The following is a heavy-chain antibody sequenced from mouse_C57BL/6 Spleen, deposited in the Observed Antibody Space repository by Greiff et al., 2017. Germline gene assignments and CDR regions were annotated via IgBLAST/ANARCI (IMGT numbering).Heavy chain of an antibody. D-gene: IGHD1-1*01. V-gene: IGHV1-15*01. Sequence: QVQLQQSGAELVRPGASVTLSCKASGYKFTDYEMHWVKQTPVHGLEWIGAIDPETGGTAYNQKFKGKAILTADKSSSTAYMELRSLTSEDSSVYCCTREATGGPYWYFYVWGTVTTVTVSS. CDR2: IDPETGGT. J-gene: IGHJ1*03. CDR1: GYKFTDYE. CDR3: TREATGGPYWYFYV.